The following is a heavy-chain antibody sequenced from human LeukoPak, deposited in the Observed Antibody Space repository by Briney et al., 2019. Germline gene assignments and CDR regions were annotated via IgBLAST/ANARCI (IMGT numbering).Heavy chain of an antibody. CDR3: ARDPYVSNFDY. CDR2: IKEDGSET. D-gene: IGHD3-10*02. V-gene: IGHV3-7*03. CDR1: GFTFSNYW. Sequence: PGGSLRLSCAASGFTFSNYWMSWVRQAPGKGREWMGNIKEDGSETYYVDSVKGRFTISRDNAQNSLYLHMHSLRVEDTAVYYCARDPYVSNFDYWGQGTLVTVSS. J-gene: IGHJ4*02.